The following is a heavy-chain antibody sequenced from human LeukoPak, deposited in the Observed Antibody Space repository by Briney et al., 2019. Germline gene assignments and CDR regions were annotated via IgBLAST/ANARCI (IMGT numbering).Heavy chain of an antibody. CDR3: ARASHLGELSLGY. CDR2: ISYSGTT. Sequence: PSDTLSLTCAVSGYSISSNNWWAWIRQPPGKGLEWIGYISYSGTTYYNPSLKSRVTISLGTSKNQFSLQLSSVTAADTAVYYCARASHLGELSLGYWGQGTLVTVSS. CDR1: GYSISSNNW. J-gene: IGHJ4*02. D-gene: IGHD3-16*02. V-gene: IGHV4-28*01.